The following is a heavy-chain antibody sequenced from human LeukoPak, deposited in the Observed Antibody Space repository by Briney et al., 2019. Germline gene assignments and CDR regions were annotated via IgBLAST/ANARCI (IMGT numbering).Heavy chain of an antibody. CDR3: AKDGATTTITMVRGVILDY. J-gene: IGHJ4*02. CDR1: GFTFSSYG. D-gene: IGHD3-10*01. Sequence: PGGSLRLSCAASGFTFSSYGMHWVRQAPGKGLEWVAFIRYDGSNKYYADSVKGRFTISRDNSKNTLYLQMNSLRAEDTAVYYCAKDGATTTITMVRGVILDYWGQGTLVTVSS. V-gene: IGHV3-30*02. CDR2: IRYDGSNK.